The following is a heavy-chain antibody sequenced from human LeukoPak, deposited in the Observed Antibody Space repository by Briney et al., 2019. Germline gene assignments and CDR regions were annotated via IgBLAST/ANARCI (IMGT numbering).Heavy chain of an antibody. CDR1: GGTFISYA. V-gene: IGHV1-69*13. J-gene: IGHJ4*02. CDR3: AREMGCSSTSCPAGGFDY. D-gene: IGHD2-2*01. Sequence: ASVKVSCKASGGTFISYAISWVRQAPGQGLEWMGGIIPIFGTANYAQKFQGRVTITADESTSTAYMELSSLRSEDTAVYYCAREMGCSSTSCPAGGFDYWGQGTLVTVSS. CDR2: IIPIFGTA.